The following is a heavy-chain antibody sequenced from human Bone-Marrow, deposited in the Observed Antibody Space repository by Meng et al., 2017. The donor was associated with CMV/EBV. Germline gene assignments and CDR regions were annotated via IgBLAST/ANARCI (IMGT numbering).Heavy chain of an antibody. Sequence: ASVKVSCKASGYTFTSYGISWVRQAPGQGLEWMGWISAYNGNTNYAQKLQGRVTITTDESTSTAYMELSSLRSEDTAVYYCAISGTLELRDKFDPWGQGTLVTVSS. CDR2: ISAYNGNT. V-gene: IGHV1-18*01. CDR1: GYTFTSYG. CDR3: AISGTLELRDKFDP. D-gene: IGHD1-7*01. J-gene: IGHJ5*02.